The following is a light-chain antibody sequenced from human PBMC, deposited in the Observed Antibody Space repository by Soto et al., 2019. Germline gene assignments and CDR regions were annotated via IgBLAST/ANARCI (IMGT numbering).Light chain of an antibody. CDR1: SSNIGAGYD. Sequence: QSVLTQPPSVSGAPGQRVTISCTGSSSNIGAGYDVHWYQQLPGTAPKLLISGNSNRPSGVPDRFSGSKSGTSASLATTGLQAEDEADYYCQSYDTSLSGSVFGGGTQLTVL. CDR2: GNS. CDR3: QSYDTSLSGSV. V-gene: IGLV1-40*01. J-gene: IGLJ2*01.